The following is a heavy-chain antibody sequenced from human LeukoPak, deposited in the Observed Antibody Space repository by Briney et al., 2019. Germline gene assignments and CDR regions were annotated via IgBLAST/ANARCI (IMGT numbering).Heavy chain of an antibody. CDR1: GFTFSSYA. Sequence: GGSLRLSCAASGFTFSSYAMSWVRQAPGKGLEWVSAISGSGGSTYYADSVKGRFTISRDNSKNTPYLQMNSLRAEDTAVYYCAKNWVVPAALGVFDYWGQGTLVIVSS. CDR3: AKNWVVPAALGVFDY. V-gene: IGHV3-23*01. D-gene: IGHD2-2*01. CDR2: ISGSGGST. J-gene: IGHJ4*02.